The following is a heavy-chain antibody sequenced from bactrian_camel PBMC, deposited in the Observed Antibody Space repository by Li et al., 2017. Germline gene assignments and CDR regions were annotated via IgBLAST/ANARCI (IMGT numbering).Heavy chain of an antibody. J-gene: IGHJ4*01. CDR2: TYTTGDNL. CDR1: GSTASNNN. Sequence: QLVESGGGSVQAGGSLRLSCVASGSTASNNNVMGWFRQAPGQAREGIAATYTTGDNLLYADSVKGRFTISHDNAKNFLYLQMNNLKPDDTAMYYCAAATYVRYECSSYEYNYWGQGTQVTVS. D-gene: IGHD4*01. V-gene: IGHV3S28*01. CDR3: AAATYVRYECSSYEYNY.